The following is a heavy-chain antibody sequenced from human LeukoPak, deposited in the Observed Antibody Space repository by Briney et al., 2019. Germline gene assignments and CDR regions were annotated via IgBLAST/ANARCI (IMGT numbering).Heavy chain of an antibody. Sequence: GGSLRLSCAASGFTFSSYSMNWVRQAPGKGLEWVSSISSSSSYIYYADSVKGRFTISRDNAKNSLYLQMNSLRAEDTAVYYCARDPSTVTTGYYWGQGTLVTVFS. J-gene: IGHJ4*02. CDR3: ARDPSTVTTGYY. D-gene: IGHD4-17*01. CDR2: ISSSSSYI. V-gene: IGHV3-21*01. CDR1: GFTFSSYS.